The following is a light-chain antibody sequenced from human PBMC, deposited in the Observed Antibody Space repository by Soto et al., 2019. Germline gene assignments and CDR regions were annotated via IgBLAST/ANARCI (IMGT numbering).Light chain of an antibody. V-gene: IGKV3-20*01. CDR1: QSVGSNS. CDR2: GAS. Sequence: ESVLTQSPGTLSLSPGERATLSCRASQSVGSNSLAWYQQKPGQAPRILIYGASTRATGIPDRFSGSGSGTDFTLTISRLEPEDFAVYYCQQYGTSPPLTFGGGTKVEIK. J-gene: IGKJ4*01. CDR3: QQYGTSPPLT.